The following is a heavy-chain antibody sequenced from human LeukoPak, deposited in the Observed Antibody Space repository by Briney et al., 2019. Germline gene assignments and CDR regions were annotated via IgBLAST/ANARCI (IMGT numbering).Heavy chain of an antibody. CDR1: GVPISTYY. D-gene: IGHD2-15*01. Sequence: TSETLSLTCSVSGVPISTYYWSWIRQSPGKRLEWIAYVCYNGDIMYNPSLKGRVTISIDTSKNHFSLKLSSVTAADTAVYYCARDKLVGTFDYWGQGTLVTVSS. J-gene: IGHJ4*02. CDR3: ARDKLVGTFDY. V-gene: IGHV4-59*12. CDR2: VCYNGDI.